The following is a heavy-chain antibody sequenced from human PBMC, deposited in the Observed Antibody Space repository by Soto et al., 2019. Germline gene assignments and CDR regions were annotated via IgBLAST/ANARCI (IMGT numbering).Heavy chain of an antibody. Sequence: SKRHPSTVAGFTFVNFAVSCVSQAKKRVLGWDSAISGSGGSTYYADSVKGRFTISRDNSKNTLYPQMNSLRAEDTVVYYYAKAFVGSYRNLFDYWGKGPRVTVSS. CDR2: ISGSGGST. V-gene: IGHV3-23*01. CDR1: GFTFVNFA. CDR3: AKAFVGSYRNLFDY. J-gene: IGHJ4*02. D-gene: IGHD3-16*02.